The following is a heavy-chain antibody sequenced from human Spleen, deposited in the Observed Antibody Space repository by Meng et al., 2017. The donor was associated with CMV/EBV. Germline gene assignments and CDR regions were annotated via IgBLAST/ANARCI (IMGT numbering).Heavy chain of an antibody. D-gene: IGHD3-16*01. CDR2: MNPNSGNT. J-gene: IGHJ6*02. CDR1: GYTFSSYD. V-gene: IGHV1-8*01. Sequence: ASVKVSCKASGYTFSSYDINWVRQATGQGLEWMGWMNPNSGNTGCAQKFQGRVTMTRDTSTTTAYMELSSLRSEDTAVYYCARGVLRAPYYDYYNGMDVWGQGTTVTVSS. CDR3: ARGVLRAPYYDYYNGMDV.